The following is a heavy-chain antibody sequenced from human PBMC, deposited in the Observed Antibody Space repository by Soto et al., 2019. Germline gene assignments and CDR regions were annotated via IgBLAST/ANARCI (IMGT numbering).Heavy chain of an antibody. CDR2: IAHNGRT. CDR1: GGSLSGSF. Sequence: QVHLQQWGAGLLKPSETLSLTCAVYGGSLSGSFWSWIRQPPGKGLEWIGEIAHNGRTNYSPSLQSRLTLSIDPSKNQISLKPTALTAADTALYYCASGKTRLGPWGQGTLVRVSA. V-gene: IGHV4-34*01. CDR3: ASGKTRLGP. J-gene: IGHJ5*02. D-gene: IGHD3-9*01.